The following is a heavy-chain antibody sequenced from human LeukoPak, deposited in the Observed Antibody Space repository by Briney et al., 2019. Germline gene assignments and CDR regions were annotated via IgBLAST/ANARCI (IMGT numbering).Heavy chain of an antibody. D-gene: IGHD4-23*01. CDR1: GFSFSGFA. V-gene: IGHV3-23*01. J-gene: IGHJ4*02. Sequence: PGGSLRLSCAASGFSFSGFALNWVRQAPRKGLEWVSLITGSGGDTYYADSVKGRFTISRDNSKNTLYLQLSSLRVEDTAVYYCAKDRFGGSFDYWGQGTLVTVSS. CDR3: AKDRFGGSFDY. CDR2: ITGSGGDT.